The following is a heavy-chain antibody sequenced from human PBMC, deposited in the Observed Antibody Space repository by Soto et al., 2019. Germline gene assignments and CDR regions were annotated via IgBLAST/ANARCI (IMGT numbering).Heavy chain of an antibody. D-gene: IGHD1-1*01. CDR3: ASQNWRWREQFDH. CDR1: GYTLLELS. Sequence: ASVKVSCKLSGYTLLELSIHWVRQAPGKGLEWMGGYDPEDSKTIYAQKSQGRVIMTEDTSTITAYLEVRGLRYEDTAVYYCASQNWRWREQFDHWGQGTRVTSPQ. J-gene: IGHJ4*02. CDR2: YDPEDSKT. V-gene: IGHV1-24*01.